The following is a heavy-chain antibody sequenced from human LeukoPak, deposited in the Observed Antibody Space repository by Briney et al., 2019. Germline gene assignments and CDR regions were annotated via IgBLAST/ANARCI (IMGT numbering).Heavy chain of an antibody. CDR3: ARHCFSSGCLIDY. Sequence: SGTLSLTCTVSGGSISSYYWTWIRQPPGKGLEWIGYIYYSGSTNYNPSLKSRVTISVDKSKNQFSLKLNSVTAADTAVYYCARHCFSSGCLIDYWGQGTLVTVSS. D-gene: IGHD6-19*01. CDR2: IYYSGST. V-gene: IGHV4-59*08. CDR1: GGSISSYY. J-gene: IGHJ4*02.